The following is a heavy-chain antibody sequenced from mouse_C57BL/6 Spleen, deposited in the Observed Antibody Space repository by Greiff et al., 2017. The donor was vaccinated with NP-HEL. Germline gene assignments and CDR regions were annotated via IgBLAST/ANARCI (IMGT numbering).Heavy chain of an antibody. Sequence: QVQLQQPGAELVKPGASVKVSCKASGYTFTSYWMHWVKQRPGQGLEWIGRIHPSDSDTNYNQKFKGKATLTGDKSSSTAYMQLSSLTSEDSAVYYCAISLDSSGWDFDYWGQGTTLTVSS. CDR3: AISLDSSGWDFDY. CDR1: GYTFTSYW. CDR2: IHPSDSDT. D-gene: IGHD3-2*02. V-gene: IGHV1-74*01. J-gene: IGHJ2*01.